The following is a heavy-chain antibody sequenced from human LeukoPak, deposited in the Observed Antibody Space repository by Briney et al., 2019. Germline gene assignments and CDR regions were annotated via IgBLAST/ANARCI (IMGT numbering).Heavy chain of an antibody. J-gene: IGHJ4*02. CDR3: AIVYNWNFANSLPFDF. Sequence: GASVNLSCNSSAATSNSRTNSRIRHAHAPGIEWKGSTIPAIGTANYEQKFPGRVTITADKPTRTAYMEMSCLRSEDTAVYYCAIVYNWNFANSLPFDFWGQGTVVSVSS. D-gene: IGHD1-7*01. CDR2: TIPAIGTA. V-gene: IGHV1-69*08. CDR1: AATSNSRT.